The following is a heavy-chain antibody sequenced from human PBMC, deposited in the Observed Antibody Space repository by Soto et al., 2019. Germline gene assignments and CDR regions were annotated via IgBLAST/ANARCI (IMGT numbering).Heavy chain of an antibody. CDR3: ARDGRTLRYLEWPAAFDA. D-gene: IGHD3-3*01. CDR1: GDSLENLA. J-gene: IGHJ5*02. CDR2: VIPVLGTT. V-gene: IGHV1-69*01. Sequence: QVQLVQSGTEVRTPGSSVKVSCKASGDSLENLAISWVRQAPGQGFEWMGGVIPVLGTTDYAQNLQDRLTITADESTTTVFMELSSVKSEDTAVYFCARDGRTLRYLEWPAAFDAWGQGTLVTVSS.